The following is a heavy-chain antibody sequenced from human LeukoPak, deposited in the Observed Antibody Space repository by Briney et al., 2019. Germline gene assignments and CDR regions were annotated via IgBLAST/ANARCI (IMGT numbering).Heavy chain of an antibody. CDR1: GYSFTGYH. CDR3: AREFSSKLEWLAYVTGDDAFDV. D-gene: IGHD3-3*01. V-gene: IGHV1-2*02. J-gene: IGHJ3*01. CDR2: VNPKTGGT. Sequence: ASVKVSCKAFGYSFTGYHLHWVRQAPRQGLEWMGWVNPKTGGTNYARKFQGRVTMTRDTSIKTVNMELSRLTSDDTAVYYCAREFSSKLEWLAYVTGDDAFDVWGQGTMITVS.